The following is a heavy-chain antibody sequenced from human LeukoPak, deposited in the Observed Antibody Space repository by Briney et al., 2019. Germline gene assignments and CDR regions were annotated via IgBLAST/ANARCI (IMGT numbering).Heavy chain of an antibody. V-gene: IGHV4-59*01. CDR3: AKVGASGYTDYFDY. CDR1: GGSISSYY. J-gene: IGHJ4*02. CDR2: IYYSGST. D-gene: IGHD3-10*01. Sequence: SETLSLTCTVSGGSISSYYWSWIRQPPGKGLEWIGYIYYSGSTNYNPSLKSRVTISVDTSKNQFSLKLSSVIAADTAVYYCAKVGASGYTDYFDYWGQGTLVTVSS.